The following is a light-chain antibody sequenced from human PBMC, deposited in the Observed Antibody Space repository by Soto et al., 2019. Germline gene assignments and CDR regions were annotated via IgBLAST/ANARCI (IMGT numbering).Light chain of an antibody. Sequence: ESVLSQSPGALSLSPGERATLSCRASHFVPSSYLAWYQQKPGQAPRLLIFAASNRATGIPDGISGGGSGTDFTLTITRLVPEDLAVYYCQQYGSAPPFTFGQGTRLEI. J-gene: IGKJ5*01. V-gene: IGKV3-20*01. CDR1: HFVPSSY. CDR3: QQYGSAPPFT. CDR2: AAS.